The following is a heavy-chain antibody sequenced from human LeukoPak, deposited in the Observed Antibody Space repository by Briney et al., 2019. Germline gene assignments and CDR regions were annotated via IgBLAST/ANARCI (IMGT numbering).Heavy chain of an antibody. V-gene: IGHV3-7*03. J-gene: IGHJ4*02. CDR3: ARGVFTLDY. D-gene: IGHD3-10*01. CDR1: GFTFTTYW. Sequence: GGSLRLSCGASGFTFTTYWMSWVRQAPGKGLEWVASIKQDGTEKYYVDSVKGRFTISRDNAKNSLYLQMNSLRAEDTAVYYCARGVFTLDYWGQGTLVTVSS. CDR2: IKQDGTEK.